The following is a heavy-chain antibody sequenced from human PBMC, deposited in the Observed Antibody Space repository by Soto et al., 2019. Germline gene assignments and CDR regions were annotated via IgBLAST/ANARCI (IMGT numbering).Heavy chain of an antibody. CDR3: AKPGRYCSSTSCALDY. J-gene: IGHJ4*02. Sequence: PWGSLRLSCAASGFTFSSYAMSWVRQAPGKGLEWVSAISGSGGSTYYADSVKGRFTISRDNSKNTLYLQMNSLRAEDTAVYYCAKPGRYCSSTSCALDYWGQGTLVTVSS. V-gene: IGHV3-23*01. D-gene: IGHD2-2*01. CDR2: ISGSGGST. CDR1: GFTFSSYA.